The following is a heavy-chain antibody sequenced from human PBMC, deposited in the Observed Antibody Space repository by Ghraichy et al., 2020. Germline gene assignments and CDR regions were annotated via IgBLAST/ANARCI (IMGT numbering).Heavy chain of an antibody. CDR2: IYYSGST. J-gene: IGHJ5*02. D-gene: IGHD2-2*02. CDR3: ARGHNIVVVPAAILHWFDP. CDR1: GGSISSGGYY. Sequence: SETLSLTCTVSGGSISSGGYYWSWIRQHPGKGLEWIGYIYYSGSTYYNPSLKSRVTISVDTSKNQFSLKLSSVTAADTAVYYCARGHNIVVVPAAILHWFDPWGQGTLVTVSS. V-gene: IGHV4-31*03.